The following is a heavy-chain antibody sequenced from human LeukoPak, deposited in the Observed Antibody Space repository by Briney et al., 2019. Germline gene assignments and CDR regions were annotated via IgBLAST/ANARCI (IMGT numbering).Heavy chain of an antibody. CDR1: GFTFSSSA. CDR3: AHTVTPRYFQF. D-gene: IGHD4-17*01. CDR2: ISSSSSYI. J-gene: IGHJ1*01. V-gene: IGHV3-21*01. Sequence: GGSLRLSCAASGFTFSSSAMSWVRQAPGKGLEWVSFISSSSSYIYYADSVKGRFTISRDNAKNSLYLQMNSLRTEDTALYYCAHTVTPRYFQFWGQGTLVTVSS.